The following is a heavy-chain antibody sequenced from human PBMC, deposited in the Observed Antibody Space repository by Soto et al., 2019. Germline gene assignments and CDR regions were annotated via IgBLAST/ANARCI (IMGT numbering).Heavy chain of an antibody. CDR1: GGSISSSNW. Sequence: SETLSLTCAVSGGSISSSNWWSWVRQPPGKGLEWIGEIYHSGSTNYNPSLKSRVTISVDKSKNQFSLKLSSVTAADTAVYYCASAPSGELLLTVSPRKSLYFDYWGQGTLVTVSS. D-gene: IGHD1-26*01. CDR3: ASAPSGELLLTVSPRKSLYFDY. J-gene: IGHJ4*02. V-gene: IGHV4-4*02. CDR2: IYHSGST.